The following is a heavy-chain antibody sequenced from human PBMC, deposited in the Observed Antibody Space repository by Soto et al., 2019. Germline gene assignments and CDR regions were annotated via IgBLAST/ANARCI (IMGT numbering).Heavy chain of an antibody. V-gene: IGHV1-8*01. D-gene: IGHD4-17*01. CDR2: MNPNSGHT. CDR3: ARAHDSGDVDY. CDR1: GYTFTSNH. Sequence: QVQLVQSGTEVREPGASVKVSCKSSGYTFTSNHINWVRQATGQGPEWMGSMNPNSGHTVYAQKFQGRDTMTRSTSISTAYMELSSLRSDDTAIYYCARAHDSGDVDYWGQGTLVTVSS. J-gene: IGHJ4*02.